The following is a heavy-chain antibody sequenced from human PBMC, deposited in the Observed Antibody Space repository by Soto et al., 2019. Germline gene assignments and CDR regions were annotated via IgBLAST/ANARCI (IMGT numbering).Heavy chain of an antibody. D-gene: IGHD2-8*01. CDR3: AKDLGSSIAGYGVQPRHFDY. Sequence: HPGGSLRLSCAASGFTFSSYGMHWVRQAPGKGLEWVAVIWYDGSNKYYADSVKGRFTISRDNSKNTVSLQMDSLRAEDTAVYYCAKDLGSSIAGYGVQPRHFDYWGEGTLVTVSS. J-gene: IGHJ4*02. CDR2: IWYDGSNK. CDR1: GFTFSSYG. V-gene: IGHV3-33*03.